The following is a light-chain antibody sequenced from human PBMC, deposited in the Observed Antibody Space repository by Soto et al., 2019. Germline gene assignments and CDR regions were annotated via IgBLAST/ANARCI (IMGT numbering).Light chain of an antibody. V-gene: IGKV4-1*01. J-gene: IGKJ1*01. CDR2: WAS. CDR1: QSVLYSSNNKNY. CDR3: QQYYSTPRT. Sequence: DIVMTQSPDSLAVSLGERATINCKSSQSVLYSSNNKNYLAWYQQKPGQSPKLLIYWASTRESRVPDRFSGSGSGTDSTLTISNLQAEDVAVYYCQQYYSTPRTFGQGTKVDIK.